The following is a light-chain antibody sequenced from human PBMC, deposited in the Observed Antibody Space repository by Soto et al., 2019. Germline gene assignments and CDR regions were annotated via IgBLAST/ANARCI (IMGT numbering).Light chain of an antibody. Sequence: IHLTQSPVTLSLSPGDRATISCRASQSISRCLAWYQQKPGKAPRLLIYDASRMETGAPARFSGSGSGTEFTLTISSLQAEDFAPYYCQQYNSYRWTFGQGTKVDIK. CDR2: DAS. J-gene: IGKJ1*01. V-gene: IGKV1-5*01. CDR3: QQYNSYRWT. CDR1: QSISRC.